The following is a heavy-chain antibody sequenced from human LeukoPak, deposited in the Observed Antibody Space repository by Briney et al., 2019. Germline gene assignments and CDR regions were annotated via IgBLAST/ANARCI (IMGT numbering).Heavy chain of an antibody. CDR1: GDSVSSNSAA. Sequence: SQTLALTCAISGDSVSSNSAAWNWIRQSPSRGLEWLGRTYYRCKWFNDYALSVKGRITINPHTSKNQFSLQLTSVTPEETAVYYCASNYYASSGYYYTDYWGQGTLVTVSS. CDR2: TYYRCKWFN. CDR3: ASNYYASSGYYYTDY. D-gene: IGHD3-22*01. V-gene: IGHV6-1*01. J-gene: IGHJ4*02.